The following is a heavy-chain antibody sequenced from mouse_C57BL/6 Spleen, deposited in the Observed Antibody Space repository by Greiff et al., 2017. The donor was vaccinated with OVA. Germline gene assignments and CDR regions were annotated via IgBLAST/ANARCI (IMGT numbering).Heavy chain of an antibody. J-gene: IGHJ2*01. CDR1: GYTFTSYW. Sequence: QVQLQQPGAELVKPGASLKLSCKASGYTFTSYWMHWVKQRPGRGLEWIGRIDPNSGGNKYNEKFKSKATLTVDKPSSTAYTQLSSLTSEDSAVYYCASYYYGSSYYFDYWGQGTTLTVSS. V-gene: IGHV1-72*01. D-gene: IGHD1-1*01. CDR2: IDPNSGGN. CDR3: ASYYYGSSYYFDY.